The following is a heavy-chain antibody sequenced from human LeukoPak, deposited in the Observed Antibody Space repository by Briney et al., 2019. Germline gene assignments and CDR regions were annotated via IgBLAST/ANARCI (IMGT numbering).Heavy chain of an antibody. Sequence: GGSLRLSCAASGFTFSSYAMSWVRQAPGKGLKWVSAISGSGGSTYYADSVKGRFTISRDNSKNTLYLQMNSLRAEDTAVYYCAKQQGDRSGGDAFDIWGQGTMVTVSS. D-gene: IGHD3-10*01. V-gene: IGHV3-23*01. CDR2: ISGSGGST. CDR3: AKQQGDRSGGDAFDI. J-gene: IGHJ3*02. CDR1: GFTFSSYA.